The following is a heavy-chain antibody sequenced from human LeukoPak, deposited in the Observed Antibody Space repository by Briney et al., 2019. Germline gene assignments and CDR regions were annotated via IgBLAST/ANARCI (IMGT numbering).Heavy chain of an antibody. Sequence: GGSLRLSCAVSGFSFSSYGMHWVRQAPDKGLEWVAVIWYDGSNENYPDSVKSRFSISRDNSKNTLYLQMNSLRAEDTAVYFCARGSNTGYSIDSWGQGTLVTVSS. CDR3: ARGSNTGYSIDS. V-gene: IGHV3-33*01. CDR2: IWYDGSNE. J-gene: IGHJ4*02. CDR1: GFSFSSYG. D-gene: IGHD3-9*01.